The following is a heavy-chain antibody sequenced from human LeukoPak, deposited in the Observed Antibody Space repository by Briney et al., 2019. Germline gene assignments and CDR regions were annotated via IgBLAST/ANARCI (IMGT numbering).Heavy chain of an antibody. D-gene: IGHD2-21*01. CDR1: GFTFSNAW. V-gene: IGHV3-48*02. Sequence: GGSLRLSCAASGFTFSNAWMSWVRQAPGKGLEWVSHIYISSSSNIISYADSVKGRFTISRDNAQNSLYLQMNGLRDEDTAVYYCVRDRAYSFDYWGQGILVTVSS. CDR2: ISSSSNII. CDR3: VRDRAYSFDY. J-gene: IGHJ4*02.